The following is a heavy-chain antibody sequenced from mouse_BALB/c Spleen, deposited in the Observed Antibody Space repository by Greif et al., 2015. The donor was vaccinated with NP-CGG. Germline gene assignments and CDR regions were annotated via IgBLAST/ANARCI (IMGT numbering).Heavy chain of an antibody. Sequence: VKLVESGAELMKPGASVKISCKATGYTFSSYWIEWVKQRPGHGLEWIGEILPGSGSTNYNEKFKGKATFTADTSSNTAYMQLSSQTSEDSAVYYCARGAMDYWGQGTSVTVSS. CDR3: ARGAMDY. CDR1: GYTFSSYW. CDR2: ILPGSGST. J-gene: IGHJ4*01. V-gene: IGHV1-9*01.